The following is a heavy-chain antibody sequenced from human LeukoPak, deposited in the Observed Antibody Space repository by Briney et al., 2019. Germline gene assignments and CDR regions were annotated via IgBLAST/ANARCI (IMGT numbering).Heavy chain of an antibody. D-gene: IGHD3-22*01. J-gene: IGHJ3*02. CDR3: ARDQLYYYDSSGYSDAFDI. V-gene: IGHV3-20*04. CDR2: INGNGGST. Sequence: PGGSLRLSCAASGFTFDDYGMSWFRQAPGKGLDGASGINGNGGSTGYADSVKGRFTISRDNSKNTLYLQMNSLRAEDTAVYYCARDQLYYYDSSGYSDAFDIWGQGTMVTVSS. CDR1: GFTFDDYG.